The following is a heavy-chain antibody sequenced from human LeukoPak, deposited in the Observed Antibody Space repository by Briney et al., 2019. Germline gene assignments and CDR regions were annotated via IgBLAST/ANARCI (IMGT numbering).Heavy chain of an antibody. CDR3: ARDPGGTWGFDY. J-gene: IGHJ4*02. CDR2: ISIHSGNT. V-gene: IGHV1-18*01. CDR1: GYTFTSHG. Sequence: ASVKVSCKASGYTFTSHGLSWARQAPGQGLEWMGWISIHSGNTDYAQKFQDRISMTTDTSTSTAYMELRSLKSDDTAVYYCARDPGGTWGFDYWGQGALVTASS. D-gene: IGHD7-27*01.